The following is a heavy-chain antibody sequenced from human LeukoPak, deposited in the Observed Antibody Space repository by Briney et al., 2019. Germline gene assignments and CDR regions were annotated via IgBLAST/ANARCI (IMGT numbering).Heavy chain of an antibody. CDR1: GGSISSSSYY. CDR2: ISYSGNA. Sequence: SETLSLTCTVSGGSISSSSYYWGWIRQPPGKGLEWIGSISYSGNAYYNPSLKSRVTVSVDTSKNRFSLKLSSGTAADTAMYSCARQVRPPRFAGYGLFDYWGQGTLVTVS. D-gene: IGHD5-12*01. V-gene: IGHV4-39*01. CDR3: ARQVRPPRFAGYGLFDY. J-gene: IGHJ4*02.